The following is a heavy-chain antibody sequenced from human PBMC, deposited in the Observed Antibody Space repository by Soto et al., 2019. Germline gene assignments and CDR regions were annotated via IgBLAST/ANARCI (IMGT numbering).Heavy chain of an antibody. V-gene: IGHV4-34*01. D-gene: IGHD6-19*01. CDR2: INHRGGT. CDR3: ARMVGTYDSYHMDV. Sequence: QVQLQQWGAGLLKPSETLSLTCAVYGGSFSDYHWTWIRQPPGKGLEWIAEINHRGGTNHNPSLKSRVIISVDTSKNLFSLNLSSVTAAVTAVYYCARMVGTYDSYHMDVWDTGTTVTVSS. CDR1: GGSFSDYH. J-gene: IGHJ6*03.